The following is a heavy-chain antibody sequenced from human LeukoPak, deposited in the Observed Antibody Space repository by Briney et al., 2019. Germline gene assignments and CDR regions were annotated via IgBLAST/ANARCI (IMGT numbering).Heavy chain of an antibody. V-gene: IGHV3-30-3*01. J-gene: IGHJ4*02. CDR1: GFTFSSYA. Sequence: GRSLRLSCAASGFTFSSYAMHWVRQAPGKGLEWVAVISYDGSNKYYADSVKGRFTISRDNSKNTLYLQMNSLRAEDTAVYYCAREIWTEAAAGFWGQGTLVTVSS. CDR2: ISYDGSNK. D-gene: IGHD6-13*01. CDR3: AREIWTEAAAGF.